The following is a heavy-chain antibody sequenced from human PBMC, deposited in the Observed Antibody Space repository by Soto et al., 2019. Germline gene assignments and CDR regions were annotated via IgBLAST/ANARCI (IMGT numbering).Heavy chain of an antibody. D-gene: IGHD1-7*01. J-gene: IGHJ6*02. V-gene: IGHV1-18*01. Sequence: QVPLVQSGAEVKKPGASVKVSCKASGYTFTRYGISWVRQAPGQGLEWMGWISAYNGNTNYAQKLQGRVTMTTDTSTSTAYMELRSLRSDDTAVYYCARVGGEDGTKDYYYYGMDVWGQGTTVTVSS. CDR1: GYTFTRYG. CDR2: ISAYNGNT. CDR3: ARVGGEDGTKDYYYYGMDV.